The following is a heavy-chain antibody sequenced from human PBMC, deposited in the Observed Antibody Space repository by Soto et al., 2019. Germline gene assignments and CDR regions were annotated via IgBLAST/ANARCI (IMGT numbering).Heavy chain of an antibody. V-gene: IGHV3-21*01. CDR3: ARSARVFSYGKIDY. D-gene: IGHD5-18*01. CDR1: GFTFSSYS. J-gene: IGHJ4*02. CDR2: ITTSSDSI. Sequence: EVQLVESGGGLVKPGGSLRLSCAASGFTFSSYSMNWVRQAPGKGLEWVSSITTSSDSIYYADSVKGRFTLSRDNAKNSLFLQMNRLRAEDTAVYYCARSARVFSYGKIDYWGQGTLVTVSS.